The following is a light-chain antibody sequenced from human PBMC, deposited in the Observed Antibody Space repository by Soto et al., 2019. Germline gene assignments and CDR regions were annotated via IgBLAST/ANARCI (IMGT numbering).Light chain of an antibody. V-gene: IGKV1-27*01. CDR3: QKYTNGPD. CDR1: QGISNY. Sequence: DIQMTQSPSSLSASVGDRVTITCRASQGISNYLAWYQQIPGKVPKLLISAASTLQSGVPSRFSGSGSGTDFTLTISSLQTEDVATYYWQKYTNGPDFGGGTKLEIK. J-gene: IGKJ4*01. CDR2: AAS.